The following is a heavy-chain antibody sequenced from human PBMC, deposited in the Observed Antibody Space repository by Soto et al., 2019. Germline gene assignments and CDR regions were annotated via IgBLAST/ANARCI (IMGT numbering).Heavy chain of an antibody. Sequence: GGSLRLSCAASGFTFSSYAMSWFRQAPGKGLEWVSAISGSGGSTYYADSVKGRFTISRDNSKNTLYLQMNSLRAEDTAVYYCAKETLIVVVVAAMDYWGQGTLVTVSS. CDR1: GFTFSSYA. V-gene: IGHV3-23*01. D-gene: IGHD2-15*01. J-gene: IGHJ4*02. CDR2: ISGSGGST. CDR3: AKETLIVVVVAAMDY.